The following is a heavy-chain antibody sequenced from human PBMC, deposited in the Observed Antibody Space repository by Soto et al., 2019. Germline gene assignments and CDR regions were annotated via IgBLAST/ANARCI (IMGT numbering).Heavy chain of an antibody. CDR2: IGTAGDT. D-gene: IGHD2-15*01. CDR1: GFTFSSYS. J-gene: IGHJ4*02. CDR3: ARSVFDGGSVFDY. V-gene: IGHV3-13*01. Sequence: GGSLRLSCAASGFTFSSYSMNWVRQPTGEGLEWVSGIGTAGDTYYPGSVKGRFTISRENAKNSLYLQMNSLRAGDTAVYYCARSVFDGGSVFDYWGQGILVTVSS.